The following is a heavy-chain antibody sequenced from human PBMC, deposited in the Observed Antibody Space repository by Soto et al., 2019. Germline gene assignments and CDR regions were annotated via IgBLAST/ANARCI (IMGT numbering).Heavy chain of an antibody. CDR2: LTGSGAST. CDR3: AQDFGGRRPFHY. D-gene: IGHD1-26*01. V-gene: IGHV3-23*01. Sequence: EVQLLESGGGLVQPGGSLRISYAASGFTFGSYAMTWVRQAPGKGLEWVSALTGSGASTYYADSVRSRFIISRDNSKNTLYLQMYSLRAEDTAVYYCAQDFGGRRPFHYWGQGTLVTVSS. CDR1: GFTFGSYA. J-gene: IGHJ4*02.